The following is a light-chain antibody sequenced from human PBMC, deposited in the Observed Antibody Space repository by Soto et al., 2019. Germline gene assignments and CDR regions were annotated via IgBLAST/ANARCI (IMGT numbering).Light chain of an antibody. V-gene: IGKV3-15*01. J-gene: IGKJ1*01. CDR1: QRVSSK. CDR2: GAS. CDR3: QHDNDWPPTWT. Sequence: IVMTQSPATLSVSPGERATLACRASQRVSSKLAWYQQKPGQAPRVLIHGASTRATGIPARFSGSGSVTEFTLTISSLQSEDFAVYYCQHDNDWPPTWTLVQGTRVEMK.